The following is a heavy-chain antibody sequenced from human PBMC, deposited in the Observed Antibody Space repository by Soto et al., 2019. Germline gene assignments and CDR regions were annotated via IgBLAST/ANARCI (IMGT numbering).Heavy chain of an antibody. CDR2: IYYSGST. CDR3: ARASMIGVPGFFDV. CDR1: GGSIINNHYY. D-gene: IGHD3-22*01. J-gene: IGHJ2*01. Sequence: QVQLQESGPGLVKPSQTLSLTCSVSGGSIINNHYYCNIIRQPPGKGLEWLGYIYYSGSTYYNPSLESRLTISIDTSKNQFSLTLSSVTAADTAVYYCARASMIGVPGFFDVWGRGTLVTVSS. V-gene: IGHV4-30-4*01.